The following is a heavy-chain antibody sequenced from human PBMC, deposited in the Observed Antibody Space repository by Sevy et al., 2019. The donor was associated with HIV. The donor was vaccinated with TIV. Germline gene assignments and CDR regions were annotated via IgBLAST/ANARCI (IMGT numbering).Heavy chain of an antibody. Sequence: ASVKVSCKASGYTFTSYAMHWVRQAPGQRLEWMGWINAGNGNTKYSQKFQGRVTITRDTSASTGYMELSSLRSEDTAVYYCARERRYNWNYLWSYFDYWGQGTLVTVSS. CDR1: GYTFTSYA. D-gene: IGHD1-7*01. J-gene: IGHJ4*02. CDR2: INAGNGNT. V-gene: IGHV1-3*01. CDR3: ARERRYNWNYLWSYFDY.